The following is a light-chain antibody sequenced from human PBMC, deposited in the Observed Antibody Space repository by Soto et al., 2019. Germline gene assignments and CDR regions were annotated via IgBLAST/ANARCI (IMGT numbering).Light chain of an antibody. CDR2: GNN. J-gene: IGLJ1*01. V-gene: IGLV1-40*01. CDR3: QSSDSSLSRV. CDR1: SSNIGAGYD. Sequence: QSALTQPPSVSGAPGQRVTISCTGSSSNIGAGYDIHWYQQPPGTAPKLLIYGNNNRPSGVPDRFSGSKSGTSASLAITGLQVYDEADYYCQSSDSSLSRVFGTGTKVTV.